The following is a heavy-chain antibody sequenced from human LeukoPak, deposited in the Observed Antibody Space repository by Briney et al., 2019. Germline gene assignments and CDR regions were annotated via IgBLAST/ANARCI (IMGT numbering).Heavy chain of an antibody. CDR1: GFTFSSYA. J-gene: IGHJ4*02. D-gene: IGHD5-18*01. CDR2: ISGSGGST. Sequence: AGGSLRLSCAASGFTFSSYAMSWVRQAPGKGLEWVSAISGSGGSTYYADPVTGRFTISRDNSKNTLYLQMNSLRAEDTAVYYCAKVSEQLWFGGDYYFDYWGQGTLVTVSS. V-gene: IGHV3-23*01. CDR3: AKVSEQLWFGGDYYFDY.